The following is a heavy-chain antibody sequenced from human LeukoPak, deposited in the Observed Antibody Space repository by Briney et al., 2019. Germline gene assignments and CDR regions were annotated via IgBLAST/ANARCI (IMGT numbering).Heavy chain of an antibody. CDR1: GFTFSSYA. V-gene: IGHV3-30-3*01. CDR2: ISYDGSNK. CDR3: ATQPFTYFYDSSGYYTDY. Sequence: GGSLRLSCAASGFTFSSYAMHGVRQAPGKGLEWVAVISYDGSNKYYADSVKGRFTISRDNSKNTLYLQMNSLRAEDTAVYYCATQPFTYFYDSSGYYTDYWGQGTLVTVSS. J-gene: IGHJ4*02. D-gene: IGHD3-22*01.